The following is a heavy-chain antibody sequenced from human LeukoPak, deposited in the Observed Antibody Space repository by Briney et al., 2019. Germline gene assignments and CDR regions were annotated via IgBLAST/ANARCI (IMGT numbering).Heavy chain of an antibody. J-gene: IGHJ4*02. CDR2: IKEDGSEK. Sequence: GGSLRLSCAASGFTFSSYWMTWVRQAPGKGLEWVANIKEDGSEKYYVDSVKGRFTISRDNAKNSLYLQMNSLRAEDTAVYYCARTYYDILTGQISFDYWGQGTLVTVYS. CDR1: GFTFSSYW. CDR3: ARTYYDILTGQISFDY. D-gene: IGHD3-9*01. V-gene: IGHV3-7*01.